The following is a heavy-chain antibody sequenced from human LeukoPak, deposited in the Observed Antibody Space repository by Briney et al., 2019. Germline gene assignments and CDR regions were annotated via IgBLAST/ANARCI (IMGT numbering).Heavy chain of an antibody. CDR2: INTNTGNP. CDR1: GYTFTSYA. CDR3: ARSLFYYDSNVDTFRDY. V-gene: IGHV7-4-1*02. D-gene: IGHD3-22*01. Sequence: ASVKVSCKASGYTFTSYAMNWVRQAPGQGLEWMGWINTNTGNPTYAQGFTGRFVFSLDTSVSTAYLQISSLKAEDTAVYYVARSLFYYDSNVDTFRDYWGQGTLVTVSS. J-gene: IGHJ4*02.